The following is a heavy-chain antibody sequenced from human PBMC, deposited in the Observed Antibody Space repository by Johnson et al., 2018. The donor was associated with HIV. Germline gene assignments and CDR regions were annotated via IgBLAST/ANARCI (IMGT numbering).Heavy chain of an antibody. Sequence: VQLVDSGGGLVQPGGSLRLSCAASGFTLSDYDIHWVRQGTGKDLEWVAAIGSAGDTHYPDSVKGRFTISRENAKNSLYLQMNSLRVGDTAVYFCARVKRSGTYYRDAFDIWGQGTMVTVSS. J-gene: IGHJ3*02. D-gene: IGHD1-26*01. CDR1: GFTLSDYD. CDR2: IGSAGDT. CDR3: ARVKRSGTYYRDAFDI. V-gene: IGHV3-13*01.